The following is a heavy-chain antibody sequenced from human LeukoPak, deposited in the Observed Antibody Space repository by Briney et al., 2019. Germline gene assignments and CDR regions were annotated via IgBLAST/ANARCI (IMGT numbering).Heavy chain of an antibody. CDR3: AKEKYYYDSRGYYYAPFDY. D-gene: IGHD3-22*01. V-gene: IGHV4-4*07. CDR2: IYTSGST. J-gene: IGHJ4*02. Sequence: PSETLSLTCTVSGGSISSYYWSWIRQPAGKGLEWIGRIYTSGSTNYNPSLKSRVTMSADTSKNQFSLNLSSVTAADTAVYYCAKEKYYYDSRGYYYAPFDYWGQGTLVTVSS. CDR1: GGSISSYY.